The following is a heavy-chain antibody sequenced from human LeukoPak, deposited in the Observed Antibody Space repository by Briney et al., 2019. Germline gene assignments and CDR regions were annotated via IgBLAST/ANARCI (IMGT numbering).Heavy chain of an antibody. CDR1: GFTFSSYA. V-gene: IGHV3-64D*06. CDR2: ISSNGGST. J-gene: IGHJ5*02. D-gene: IGHD2-2*01. Sequence: PGGSLRLSCSASGFTFSSYAMHWVRQAPGKGLEYVSAISSNGGSTYYADSVKDRFTTSRDNSKNTLYLQMSSLRAEDTAVYYCVKDIPVVPAATTWDKDWFDPWGQGTLVTVSS. CDR3: VKDIPVVPAATTWDKDWFDP.